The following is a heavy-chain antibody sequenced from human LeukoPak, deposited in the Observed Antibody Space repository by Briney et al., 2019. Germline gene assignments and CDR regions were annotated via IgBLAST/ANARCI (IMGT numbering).Heavy chain of an antibody. CDR3: ASGSGWKTLSYFDY. D-gene: IGHD6-19*01. V-gene: IGHV3-23*01. CDR2: ISGSGTTT. CDR1: GFIFSSYA. Sequence: PGGSLRLSCAASGFIFSSYAMTWVRQAPGRGLEWLSTISGSGTTTYYVDSVKGRFTVSRDNSKNTLYLQMNSLRAEDTAVYYCASGSGWKTLSYFDYWGQGTLVTVSS. J-gene: IGHJ4*02.